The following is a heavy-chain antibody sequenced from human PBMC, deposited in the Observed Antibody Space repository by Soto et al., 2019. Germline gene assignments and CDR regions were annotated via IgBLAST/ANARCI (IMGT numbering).Heavy chain of an antibody. J-gene: IGHJ6*03. D-gene: IGHD2-2*01. CDR1: GGSFSGYY. CDR3: ARGYSCSSTSCYGFYYYYYMDV. Sequence: SETLSLTCAVYGGSFSGYYWSWIRQPPGKGLEWIGEINHSGSTNYNPSLKSRVTISVDTSKNQFSLKLSSVTAADTAVYYCARGYSCSSTSCYGFYYYYYMDVWGKGTTVTVSS. CDR2: INHSGST. V-gene: IGHV4-34*01.